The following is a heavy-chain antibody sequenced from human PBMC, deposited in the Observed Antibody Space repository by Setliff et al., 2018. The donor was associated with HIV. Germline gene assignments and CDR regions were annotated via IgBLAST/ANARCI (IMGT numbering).Heavy chain of an antibody. CDR3: ARGSSWQYYYYYYMDV. D-gene: IGHD6-13*01. CDR1: GGSISSYY. CDR2: IYYSGST. J-gene: IGHJ6*03. Sequence: SETLSLTCTVSGGSISSYYWSWIRQPPGKGLEWMGYIYYSGSTNYNPSLKSRVTISVDTSKNQFSLKLSSVTAADTAVYYCARGSSWQYYYYYYMDVWGKGTTVTVS. V-gene: IGHV4-59*01.